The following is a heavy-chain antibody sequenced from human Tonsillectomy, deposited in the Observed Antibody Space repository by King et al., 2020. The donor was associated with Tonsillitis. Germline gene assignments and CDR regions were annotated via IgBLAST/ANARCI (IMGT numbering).Heavy chain of an antibody. D-gene: IGHD3-16*01. CDR2: IPYDGRNK. CDR3: AKDSSYYGYGFDY. Sequence: QLVQSGGGVVQPGGSLRLSCTASGFTFSSYGMHWVRQAPGKGLEWVAFIPYDGRNKYYADSVKGRFTISRDNSKNTFYVQINSLRAEDTAVYYCAKDSSYYGYGFDYWGQGTLVTVSS. V-gene: IGHV3-30*02. CDR1: GFTFSSYG. J-gene: IGHJ4*02.